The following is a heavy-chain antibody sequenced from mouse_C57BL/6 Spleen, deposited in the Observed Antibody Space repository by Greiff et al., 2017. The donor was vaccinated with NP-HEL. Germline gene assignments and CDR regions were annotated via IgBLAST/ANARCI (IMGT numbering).Heavy chain of an antibody. CDR1: GFTFSSYG. CDR2: ISSGGSYT. Sequence: VQLKESGGDLVKPGGSLKLSCASSGFTFSSYGMSWVRQTPDKRLEWVATISSGGSYTYYPDSVKGRFTIYRDNAKNTLYLQMSSLKSEDTAMYYCARQRSYYSNMYYFDDWGQGTTLTVSS. J-gene: IGHJ2*01. CDR3: ARQRSYYSNMYYFDD. D-gene: IGHD2-5*01. V-gene: IGHV5-6*01.